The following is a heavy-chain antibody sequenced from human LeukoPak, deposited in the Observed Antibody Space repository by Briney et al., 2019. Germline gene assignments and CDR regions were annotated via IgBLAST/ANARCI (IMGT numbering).Heavy chain of an antibody. CDR1: DGSIISSSYY. V-gene: IGHV4-39*07. CDR2: IYYSGST. CDR3: ASLRQQLVSHYYMDV. J-gene: IGHJ6*03. Sequence: SETLSLTCTVSDGSIISSSYYWGWIRQPPGKGLEWIGSIYYSGSTYYNPSLKSRVTISVDTSKNQFSLKLSSMTAADTAVYYCASLRQQLVSHYYMDVWGKGTTVTVSS. D-gene: IGHD6-13*01.